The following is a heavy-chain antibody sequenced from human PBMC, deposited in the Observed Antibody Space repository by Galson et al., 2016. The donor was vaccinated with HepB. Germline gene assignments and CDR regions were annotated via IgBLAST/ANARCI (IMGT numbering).Heavy chain of an antibody. CDR1: GFTFSSYG. D-gene: IGHD3-22*01. J-gene: IGHJ4*02. Sequence: SLRLSCAASGFTFSSYGMHWVRQAPGKGLEWVAVIWYDGSNKYYEASVKGQFTISRDNSKNTLYLKMNSLRAEDTAVYYCARDGNYDSSGYHCDYWGQGTLVTVSS. CDR2: IWYDGSNK. CDR3: ARDGNYDSSGYHCDY. V-gene: IGHV3-33*01.